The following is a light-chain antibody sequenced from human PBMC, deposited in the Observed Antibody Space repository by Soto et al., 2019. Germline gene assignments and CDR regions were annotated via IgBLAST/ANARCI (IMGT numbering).Light chain of an antibody. CDR1: QRVSSSY. Sequence: EIVLTQSPGTLSLSPGERATLSCRASQRVSSSYLAWYQQKPGQAPRLLIYGASSRATGIPDRFSGSGSGTDFTLTISRLEPEDFAVYFCQRYGSSPPFTFGQGTTVDI. J-gene: IGKJ3*01. CDR3: QRYGSSPPFT. V-gene: IGKV3-20*01. CDR2: GAS.